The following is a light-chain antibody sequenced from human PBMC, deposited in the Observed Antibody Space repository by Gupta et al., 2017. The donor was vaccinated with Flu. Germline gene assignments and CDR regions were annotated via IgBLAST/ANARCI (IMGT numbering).Light chain of an antibody. Sequence: AIRMTQSPSSLSASIGDRVTITCRASQGVSTYLAWYQQKPGKAPELLVYAASALQYGVPSTFSGSGSGKDFTLTITSLQSEDFANYFCQQYYAFPSTFGQGTTVEMK. CDR2: AAS. CDR3: QQYYAFPST. CDR1: QGVSTY. J-gene: IGKJ1*01. V-gene: IGKV1-8*01.